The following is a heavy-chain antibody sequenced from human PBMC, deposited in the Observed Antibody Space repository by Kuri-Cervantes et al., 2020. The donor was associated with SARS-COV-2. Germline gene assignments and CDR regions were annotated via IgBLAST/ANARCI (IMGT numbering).Heavy chain of an antibody. CDR1: GYTFTGYY. CDR2: TNPNSGGT. Sequence: ASVKVSCKASGYTFTGYYMHWVRQAPGQGLEWMGWTNPNSGGTNYAQKFQGRVTMTRDTSISTAYMELSRLRSDDTAVYYCATVGSSTRGGSYLWGQGTLVTVSS. J-gene: IGHJ4*02. V-gene: IGHV1-2*02. D-gene: IGHD1-26*01. CDR3: ATVGSSTRGGSYL.